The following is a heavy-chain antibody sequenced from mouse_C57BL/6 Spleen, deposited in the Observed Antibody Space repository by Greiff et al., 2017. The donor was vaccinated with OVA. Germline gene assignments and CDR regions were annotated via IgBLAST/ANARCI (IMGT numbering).Heavy chain of an antibody. J-gene: IGHJ3*01. V-gene: IGHV14-2*01. CDR2: IDPEDGET. Sequence: EVQLQESGAELVKPGASVKLSCTASGFNIKDYYMHWVKQRTEQGLEWIGRIDPEDGETKYAPKFQGKATITADTSSNTAYLQLSSLTSEDTAVYYGARGGSTMITKTWFAYWGQGTLVTVSA. D-gene: IGHD2-4*01. CDR1: GFNIKDYY. CDR3: ARGGSTMITKTWFAY.